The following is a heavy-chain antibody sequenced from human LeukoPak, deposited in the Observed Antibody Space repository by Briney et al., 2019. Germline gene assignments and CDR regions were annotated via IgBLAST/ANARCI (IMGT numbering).Heavy chain of an antibody. D-gene: IGHD3-22*01. CDR2: IVVGSGNT. CDR1: GFTFTSSA. J-gene: IGHJ4*02. V-gene: IGHV1-58*02. CDR3: AARAGQVYYDSSGPLDY. Sequence: SVKVSCKASGFTFTSSAMQWVRQAHGQRLEWIGWIVVGSGNTNYAQKFQERVTITRDMSTSTAYMELSSLRSEDTAVYYCAARAGQVYYDSSGPLDYWGQGTLVTVSS.